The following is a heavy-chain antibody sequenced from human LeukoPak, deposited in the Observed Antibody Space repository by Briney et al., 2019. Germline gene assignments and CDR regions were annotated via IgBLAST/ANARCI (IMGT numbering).Heavy chain of an antibody. V-gene: IGHV1-2*02. CDR2: IDPYTGNT. CDR3: AKEYSASEH. CDR1: GYTFVDYY. D-gene: IGHD5-12*01. J-gene: IGHJ4*02. Sequence: ASVKVSCKASGYTFVDYYLHWVRQAPRQGLEWMTWIDPYTGNTHYAQKFQGRITVTRDTAVSTTYMELSWLTSDDTARYYCAKEYSASEHWGQGALVTVSS.